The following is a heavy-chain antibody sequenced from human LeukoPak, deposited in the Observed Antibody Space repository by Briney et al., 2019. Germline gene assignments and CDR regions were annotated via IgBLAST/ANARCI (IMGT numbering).Heavy chain of an antibody. CDR2: ITGSDDIT. J-gene: IGHJ4*02. CDR1: GSIFSNYA. CDR3: ALRGSGSRGYFDY. V-gene: IGHV3-23*01. Sequence: GGSLRLSCAASGSIFSNYAMSWVRQAPGKGLEWVSAITGSDDITYYADSVKGRFTISRDNAKNSLYLQMNSLRAEDTAVYYCALRGSGSRGYFDYWGQGTLVTVSS. D-gene: IGHD3-10*01.